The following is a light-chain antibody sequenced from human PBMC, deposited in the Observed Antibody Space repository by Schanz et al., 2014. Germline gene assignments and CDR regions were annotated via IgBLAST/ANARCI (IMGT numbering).Light chain of an antibody. J-gene: IGLJ3*02. CDR1: SSDVGSYNL. V-gene: IGLV2-14*02. CDR3: SSYAGSERWV. CDR2: EGS. Sequence: QSALTQPASVSGSPGQSLTISCTGTSSDVGSYNLVSWYQQHPGKAPKLMIYEGSKRPSGIPDRFSGSKSDNTASLTVSGLQAEDEADYYCSSYAGSERWVFGGGTKLTVL.